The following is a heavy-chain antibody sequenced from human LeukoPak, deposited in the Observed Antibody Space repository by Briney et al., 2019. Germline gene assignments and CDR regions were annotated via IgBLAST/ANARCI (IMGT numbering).Heavy chain of an antibody. CDR2: ISWNSGSI. CDR3: VRSNGWPDY. CDR1: GFTFDDCA. J-gene: IGHJ4*02. Sequence: GGSLRPSCAASGFTFDDCAMHWVRQAPGKGLEWVSGISWNSGSIGYADSVKGRFTISRDNAKNSLYLQMNSLRAEDTAVYYCVRSNGWPDYWGQGTLVTVSS. D-gene: IGHD6-19*01. V-gene: IGHV3-9*01.